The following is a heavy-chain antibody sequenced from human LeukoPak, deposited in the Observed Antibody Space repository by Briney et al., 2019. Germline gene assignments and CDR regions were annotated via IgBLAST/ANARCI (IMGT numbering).Heavy chain of an antibody. J-gene: IGHJ4*02. CDR1: GFTFSSYG. D-gene: IGHD2-15*01. Sequence: GGSLRLSCAASGFTFSSYGMHWVRQAPGKGLEWVAVISYDGSNKYYADSVKGRFTISRDNSKNTLYLQMNSLRPEDTAIYYCAKARLPRYYFDYWGQGILVTVSS. CDR2: ISYDGSNK. CDR3: AKARLPRYYFDY. V-gene: IGHV3-30*18.